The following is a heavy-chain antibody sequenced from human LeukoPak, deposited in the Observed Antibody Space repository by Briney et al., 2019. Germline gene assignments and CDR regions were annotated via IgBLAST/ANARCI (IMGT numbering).Heavy chain of an antibody. CDR2: IFYSGIT. CDR3: ARGFDSSGYYSDAFDI. CDR1: GGSISPYY. V-gene: IGHV4-59*12. D-gene: IGHD3-22*01. Sequence: SETLSLTCSVSGGSISPYYWSWIRQPPGKGLEWIGYIFYSGITTYNPSLKSRVTISLDSSKNQFFLRLTSVTAADTAVYYCARGFDSSGYYSDAFDIWGQGTMVTVSS. J-gene: IGHJ3*02.